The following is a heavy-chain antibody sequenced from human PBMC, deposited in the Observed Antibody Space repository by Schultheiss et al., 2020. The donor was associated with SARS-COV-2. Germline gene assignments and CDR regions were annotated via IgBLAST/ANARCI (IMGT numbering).Heavy chain of an antibody. CDR3: AKDATTVTHYWYFDL. J-gene: IGHJ2*01. CDR2: IKSKTDGGTT. Sequence: GGSLRLSCAASGFTFSNAWMSWVRQAPGKGLEWVGRIKSKTDGGTTDYAAPVKGRFTISRDNSKNTLYLQMNSLRAEDTAVYYCAKDATTVTHYWYFDLWGRGTLVTVSS. CDR1: GFTFSNAW. D-gene: IGHD4-17*01. V-gene: IGHV3-15*01.